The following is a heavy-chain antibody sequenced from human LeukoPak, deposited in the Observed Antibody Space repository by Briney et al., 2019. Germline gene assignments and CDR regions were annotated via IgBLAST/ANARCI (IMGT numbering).Heavy chain of an antibody. Sequence: PGGSLRLSCAASGFTFSSYAMNWVRQAPGKGLEWVSAISGSGGSTYYADSVKGRFTISRDNSKNTLYLQMNSLRAEDTAVYYCAKTVSSSLVFWFDPWGQGTLVTVSS. D-gene: IGHD6-6*01. CDR3: AKTVSSSLVFWFDP. J-gene: IGHJ5*02. V-gene: IGHV3-23*01. CDR1: GFTFSSYA. CDR2: ISGSGGST.